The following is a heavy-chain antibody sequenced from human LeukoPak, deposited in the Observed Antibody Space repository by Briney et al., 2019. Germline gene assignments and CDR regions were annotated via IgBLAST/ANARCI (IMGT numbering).Heavy chain of an antibody. J-gene: IGHJ4*02. CDR1: GGXISSSSYY. V-gene: IGHV4-39*01. D-gene: IGHD3-10*01. CDR2: IYYSGST. Sequence: SETLSLTCTVSGGXISSSSYYWGWVRQPPGKRLEWIGSIYYSGSTNYTPSPKCRVTTSVDTSKNQSSLNLSSVTAADTAVYYSARTHSLGSSYTQDNSGQGDLVTVSS. CDR3: ARTHSLGSSYTQDN.